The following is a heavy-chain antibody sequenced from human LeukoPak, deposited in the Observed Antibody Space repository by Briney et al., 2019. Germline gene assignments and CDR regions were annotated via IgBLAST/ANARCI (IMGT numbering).Heavy chain of an antibody. CDR2: IKKTGSET. Sequence: GGSLRLSCAASGFTFSHFCMSWVRQAPGKGLEWVAYIKKTGSETYYVDSAKGRFTITRDNTRNSLFLQMYSLRAEDTAVYFCAREDGYCSGGNCYSYFDSWGQGTLVTVSS. CDR3: AREDGYCSGGNCYSYFDS. V-gene: IGHV3-7*01. D-gene: IGHD2-15*01. J-gene: IGHJ4*02. CDR1: GFTFSHFC.